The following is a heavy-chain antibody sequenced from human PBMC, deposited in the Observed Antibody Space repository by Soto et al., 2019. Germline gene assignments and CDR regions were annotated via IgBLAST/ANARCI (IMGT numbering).Heavy chain of an antibody. J-gene: IGHJ3*01. CDR2: IRHSAHI. V-gene: IGHV3-48*03. CDR1: GFTCSNSE. CDR3: AKERGPEVSATIVGDV. Sequence: SCVGSGFTCSNSEINWGLQAPLKGLEWISYIRHSAHIYYADAVKGRFTIYRDNAKNSVYLQMNSLRVEDTAVYYCAKERGPEVSATIVGDVWGQGILVTVSS. D-gene: IGHD2-21*01.